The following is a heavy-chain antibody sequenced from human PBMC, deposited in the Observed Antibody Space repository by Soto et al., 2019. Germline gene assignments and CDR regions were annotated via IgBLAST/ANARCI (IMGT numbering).Heavy chain of an antibody. V-gene: IGHV4-34*01. D-gene: IGHD3-22*01. CDR1: GGSFSGYY. J-gene: IGHJ6*02. CDR2: INHSGST. Sequence: PSETLSLTCAVYGGSFSGYYWSWIRQPPGKGLEWIGEINHSGSTNYNPSLKSRVTISVDTSKNQFSLKLSSVTAADTAVYYCARKLDSSARTRGMDVWGQGTTVTVS. CDR3: ARKLDSSARTRGMDV.